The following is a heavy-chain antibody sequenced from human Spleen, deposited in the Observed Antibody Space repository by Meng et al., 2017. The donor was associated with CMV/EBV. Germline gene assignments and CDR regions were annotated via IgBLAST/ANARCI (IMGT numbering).Heavy chain of an antibody. D-gene: IGHD1-26*01. CDR1: GFTFSPYS. V-gene: IGHV3-21*01. J-gene: IGHJ6*02. CDR2: ISSSSTYI. Sequence: GGSLRLSCAASGFTFSPYSMNWVRQAPGKGLEWVASISSSSTYIYYVDSVKGRFTISRDNAKNTLYLQMNSLRAEDTAVYYCARDKSFRWGLIVRQLPPPYGMDVWGQGTTVTVSS. CDR3: ARDKSFRWGLIVRQLPPPYGMDV.